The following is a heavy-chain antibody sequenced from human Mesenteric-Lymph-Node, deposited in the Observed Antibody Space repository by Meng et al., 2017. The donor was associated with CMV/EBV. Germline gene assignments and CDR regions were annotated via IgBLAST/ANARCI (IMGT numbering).Heavy chain of an antibody. CDR3: ARDRGGYGVFDY. J-gene: IGHJ4*02. CDR2: IYYSGST. CDR1: GGSISSGGYY. V-gene: IGHV4-31*03. D-gene: IGHD4-17*01. Sequence: TVSGGSISSGGYYWIWIRQHPGKGLEWIGYIYYSGSTYYNPSLKSRVTISVDTSKNQFSLKLSSVTAADTAVYYCARDRGGYGVFDYWGQGTLVTVS.